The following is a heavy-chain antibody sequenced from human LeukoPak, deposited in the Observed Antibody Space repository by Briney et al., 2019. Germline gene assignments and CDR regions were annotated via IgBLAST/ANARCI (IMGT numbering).Heavy chain of an antibody. J-gene: IGHJ4*02. Sequence: ASVKVSCKVSGYTLTELSMHWVRQAPGQGLEWMGGFDPEDGETIYAQKFQGRVTMTEDTSTDTAYMELSSLRSEDTAVYYCATRPSSSWFPFDYWGQGTLVTVSS. CDR1: GYTLTELS. D-gene: IGHD6-13*01. V-gene: IGHV1-24*01. CDR3: ATRPSSSWFPFDY. CDR2: FDPEDGET.